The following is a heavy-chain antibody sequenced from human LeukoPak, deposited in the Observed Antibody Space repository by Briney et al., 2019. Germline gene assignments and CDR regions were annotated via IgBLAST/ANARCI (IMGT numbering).Heavy chain of an antibody. D-gene: IGHD3-10*01. V-gene: IGHV3-23*01. J-gene: IGHJ4*02. CDR2: ISDSGGST. CDR3: AKSLSGGGYYFEY. CDR1: GFTSSDYA. Sequence: QAWGSLRLSCAASGFTSSDYAMTWVRQAPGKGLEWVSGISDSGGSTYYADSVKGRFTISRDNSKNTLYLQMNSLRAEDTAVYYCAKSLSGGGYYFEYWGQGTLVTVSS.